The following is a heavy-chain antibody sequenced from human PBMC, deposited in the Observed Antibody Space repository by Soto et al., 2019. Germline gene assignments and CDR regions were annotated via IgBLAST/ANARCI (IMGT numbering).Heavy chain of an antibody. CDR3: ARAAGYAFLSGYCRQQAVALAKMPFDY. CDR2: ANSDESST. D-gene: IGHD3-3*01. Sequence: HPGGSLRLSCAASGFTFSSHRMYWVRQAPVKGLVWVSIANSDESSTNYVDYVKRRLTIYSDKAQNTLNLQMNNLTDEETAVYYCARAAGYAFLSGYCRQQAVALAKMPFDYWGQGALVTVSS. V-gene: IGHV3-74*01. J-gene: IGHJ4*02. CDR1: GFTFSSHR.